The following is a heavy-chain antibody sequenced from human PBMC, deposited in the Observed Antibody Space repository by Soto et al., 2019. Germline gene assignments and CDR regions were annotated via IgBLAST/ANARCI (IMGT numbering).Heavy chain of an antibody. V-gene: IGHV3-74*01. CDR1: GFTFSSYW. CDR3: ARCGFGEFDYYYYYMDV. CDR2: INSDGSST. J-gene: IGHJ6*03. D-gene: IGHD3-10*01. Sequence: GGSLRLSCAASGFTFSSYWMHWVRQAPGKGLVWVSRINSDGSSTSYADSVKGRFTISRDNAKNTLYLQMNSLRAEDTAVYYCARCGFGEFDYYYYYMDVWGKGTTVTVSS.